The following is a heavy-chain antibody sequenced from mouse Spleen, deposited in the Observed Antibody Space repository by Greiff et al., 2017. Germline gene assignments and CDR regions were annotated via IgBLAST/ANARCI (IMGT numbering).Heavy chain of an antibody. CDR1: GYTFTDYY. CDR2: INPNNGGT. D-gene: IGHD2-5*01. CDR3: ARWGTTKVTKGTYFDY. Sequence: EVQLQQSGPELVKPGASVKISCTASGYTFTDYYMNWVKQSHGKSLEWIGDINPNNGGTTYNQKFKGKATLTVDKSSSTAYMELRSLTSEDSAVYYCARWGTTKVTKGTYFDYWGQGTTLTVSS. J-gene: IGHJ2*01. V-gene: IGHV1-26*01.